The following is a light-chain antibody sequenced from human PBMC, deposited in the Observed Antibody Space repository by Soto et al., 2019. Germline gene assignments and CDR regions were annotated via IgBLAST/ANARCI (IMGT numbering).Light chain of an antibody. CDR3: QQFNSYRRVT. CDR2: DAS. J-gene: IGKJ3*01. V-gene: IGKV1-13*02. Sequence: GDRVTITCRASQGISSALAWYQQKPGKAPKLLIYDASSLESGVPSRFSGSGSGTDFTLTISSLQPEDFATYYCQQFNSYRRVTFVPATKVDIK. CDR1: QGISSA.